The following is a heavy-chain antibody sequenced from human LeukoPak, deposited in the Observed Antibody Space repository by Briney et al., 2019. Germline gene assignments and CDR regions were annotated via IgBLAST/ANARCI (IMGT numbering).Heavy chain of an antibody. CDR1: GGSISSYY. CDR3: ARDWGGYNSHFDY. V-gene: IGHV4-59*01. Sequence: SETLSLTCTVSGGSISSYYWSWIRRPPGKGLEWIGNIYYSGSTNYNPSLKSRVTISVDTSKNQFSLKLNSVTAAHTAVYYCARDWGGYNSHFDYWGQGTLVTVSS. J-gene: IGHJ4*02. D-gene: IGHD5-24*01. CDR2: IYYSGST.